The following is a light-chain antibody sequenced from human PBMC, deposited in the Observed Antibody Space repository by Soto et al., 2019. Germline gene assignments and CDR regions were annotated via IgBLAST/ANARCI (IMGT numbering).Light chain of an antibody. CDR2: GAS. Sequence: HSQGTLALSPCERATLFFSATQSVISSRLAWYQQNPGPTPRLLIYGASSRATGIPDRFSGSGSGTEFTLTISSLQSEDSAVYHCQQYNKWPLTFGGGTKVDIK. V-gene: IGKV3D-15*01. CDR1: QSVISS. J-gene: IGKJ4*01. CDR3: QQYNKWPLT.